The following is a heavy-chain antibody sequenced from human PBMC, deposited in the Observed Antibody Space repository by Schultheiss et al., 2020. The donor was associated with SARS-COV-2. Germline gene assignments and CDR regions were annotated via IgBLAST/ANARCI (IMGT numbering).Heavy chain of an antibody. V-gene: IGHV3-7*01. CDR3: ARDFRATMVRGVIITSVPNWFDP. CDR1: GFTFSSYW. CDR2: IKQDGSEK. Sequence: GGSLRLSCAASGFTFSSYWMSWVRQAPGKGLEWVANIKQDGSEKYYVDSVKGRFTISRDNSKNTLYLQMNSLRAEDTAVYYCARDFRATMVRGVIITSVPNWFDPWGQGTLVTVSS. D-gene: IGHD3-10*01. J-gene: IGHJ5*02.